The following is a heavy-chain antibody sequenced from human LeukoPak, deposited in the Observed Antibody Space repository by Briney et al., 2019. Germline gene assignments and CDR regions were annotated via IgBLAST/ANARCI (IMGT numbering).Heavy chain of an antibody. CDR1: GGSISRFY. J-gene: IGHJ4*02. CDR2: IYTSGTT. CDR3: ATEGAVPGIDH. Sequence: SETLSLTCNVSGGSISRFYWSWIRQSAGKGLVWIGRIYTSGTTNYNPSLKSRVSMSLDTSKSQFSLRLNSVAAADTAVYYCATEGAVPGIDHWGQGIQVTVSS. D-gene: IGHD6-19*01. V-gene: IGHV4-4*07.